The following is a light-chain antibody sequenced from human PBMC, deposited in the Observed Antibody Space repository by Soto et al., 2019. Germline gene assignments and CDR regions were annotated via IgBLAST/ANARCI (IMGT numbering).Light chain of an antibody. Sequence: DIKLTQSPSTLSASLGDSVTITCRASQNIDTSLAWYQHKPGKAPKLLIYDASSLQSGVPSRFSGSGSGTEFTLTISGLQPDDFATYYCQHYNTYSTWTFGQGTKVDIK. CDR2: DAS. J-gene: IGKJ1*01. V-gene: IGKV1-5*01. CDR1: QNIDTS. CDR3: QHYNTYSTWT.